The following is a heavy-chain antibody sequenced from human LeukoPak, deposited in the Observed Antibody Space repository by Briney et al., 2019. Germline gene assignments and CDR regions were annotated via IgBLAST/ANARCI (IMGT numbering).Heavy chain of an antibody. V-gene: IGHV3-7*01. CDR1: GFTFSSYW. Sequence: PGGSLRLSCVASGFTFSSYWMSWARQAPGKGLEWVANIKQDGSEKYYADSVKGRFTMSRDNAKNSLYLQMNSLRAEDTAVYYCVKDQYSSGSLWGQGTLVTVSS. CDR3: VKDQYSSGSL. CDR2: IKQDGSEK. D-gene: IGHD6-19*01. J-gene: IGHJ4*02.